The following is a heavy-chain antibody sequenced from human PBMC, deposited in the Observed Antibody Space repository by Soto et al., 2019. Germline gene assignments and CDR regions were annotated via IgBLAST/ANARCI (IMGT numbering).Heavy chain of an antibody. CDR2: INAGNGNT. CDR1: GYTFTSYA. Sequence: ASVKVSCKASGYTFTSYAMHWVRQAPGQRLEWMGWINAGNGNTKYSQKFQGRVTITRDTSASTAYMELSSLRSEDTAVYYCARDPPQGFWSGYSDYYYGMDVWGQGTMVTVSS. D-gene: IGHD3-3*01. CDR3: ARDPPQGFWSGYSDYYYGMDV. V-gene: IGHV1-3*01. J-gene: IGHJ6*02.